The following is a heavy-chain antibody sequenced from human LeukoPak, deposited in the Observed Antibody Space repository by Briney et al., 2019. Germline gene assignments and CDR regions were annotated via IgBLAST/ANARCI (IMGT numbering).Heavy chain of an antibody. D-gene: IGHD6-19*01. V-gene: IGHV3-7*04. J-gene: IGHJ4*02. Sequence: PGGSLRLSCAASGFTISSYWMSWVRQARGKGLEWVANIKPDSSEKYYVDSVKGRFTISRDNAKNSLYLQMNSLAAEDTAVYYCSSENVAVPGGVHWGQGALVTVSS. CDR2: IKPDSSEK. CDR3: SSENVAVPGGVH. CDR1: GFTISSYW.